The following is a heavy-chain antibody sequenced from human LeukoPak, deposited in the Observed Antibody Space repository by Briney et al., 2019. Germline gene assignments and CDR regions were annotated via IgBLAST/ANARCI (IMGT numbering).Heavy chain of an antibody. Sequence: ASVKVSCKASGYTFTAYNIHWVRQAPGQGLEWMGRNNPNSGGADYAEKFQGRVTMTRDTSISTAYLELGSLRSDDTAVYYCVKEGDDGYWGQGTLVTISS. CDR2: NNPNSGGA. J-gene: IGHJ4*02. D-gene: IGHD3-16*01. CDR3: VKEGDDGY. V-gene: IGHV1-2*02. CDR1: GYTFTAYN.